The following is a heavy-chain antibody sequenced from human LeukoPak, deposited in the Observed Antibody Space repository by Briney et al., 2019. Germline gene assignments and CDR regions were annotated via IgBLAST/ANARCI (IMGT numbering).Heavy chain of an antibody. CDR3: AASITMYDY. J-gene: IGHJ4*02. CDR2: IKEDGTVK. V-gene: IGHV3-7*02. CDR1: GFTFSRFW. Sequence: GGSLRLSCSASGFTFSRFWMSWVRQAPGKGLEWVANIKEDGTVKYYVESVKGRFTISRDNAKNSLYLQMNSLRAEDTAVYYCAASITMYDYWGQGTLVTVSS. D-gene: IGHD3-10*02.